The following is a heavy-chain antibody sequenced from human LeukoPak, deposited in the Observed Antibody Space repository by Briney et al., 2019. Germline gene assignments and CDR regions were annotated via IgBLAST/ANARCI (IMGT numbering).Heavy chain of an antibody. V-gene: IGHV4-30-4*01. CDR3: AREIRFGELFDY. Sequence: PSETLSLTCTVSGGSISSGDYYWCWIRQPPGKGLEWIGYIYYSGSTYYNPALKSRVTISVDTSKNQFSLKLSSVTAADTAVYYCAREIRFGELFDYWGQGTLVTVSS. J-gene: IGHJ4*02. CDR1: GGSISSGDYY. CDR2: IYYSGST. D-gene: IGHD3-10*01.